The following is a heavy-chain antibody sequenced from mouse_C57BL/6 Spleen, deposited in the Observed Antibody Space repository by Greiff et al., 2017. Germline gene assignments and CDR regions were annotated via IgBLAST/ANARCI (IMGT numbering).Heavy chain of an antibody. J-gene: IGHJ2*01. CDR2: ILPGSGST. CDR1: GYTFTGYW. D-gene: IGHD2-3*01. CDR3: ARSSLIYDGYPNYFDY. Sequence: VQLQQSGAELMKPGASVKLSCKATGYTFTGYWIEWVKQRPGHGLEWIGEILPGSGSTNYNEKFKGKATFTADTSSNTAYMQLSSLTTEDSAIYYCARSSLIYDGYPNYFDYWSQGTTLTVSS. V-gene: IGHV1-9*01.